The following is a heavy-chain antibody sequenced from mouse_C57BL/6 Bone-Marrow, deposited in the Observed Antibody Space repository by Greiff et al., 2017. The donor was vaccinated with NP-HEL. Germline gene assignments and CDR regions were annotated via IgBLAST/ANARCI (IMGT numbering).Heavy chain of an antibody. D-gene: IGHD2-1*01. J-gene: IGHJ4*01. V-gene: IGHV1-5*01. Sequence: DVQLQESGTVLARPGASVKMSCKTSGYTFTSYWMHWVKQRPGQGLEWIGAIYPGNSDTSYNQKFKGKAKLTAVTSASTAYMELSSLTNRDSAVYYCTYGNYYYAMDYWGQGTSVTVSS. CDR3: TYGNYYYAMDY. CDR1: GYTFTSYW. CDR2: IYPGNSDT.